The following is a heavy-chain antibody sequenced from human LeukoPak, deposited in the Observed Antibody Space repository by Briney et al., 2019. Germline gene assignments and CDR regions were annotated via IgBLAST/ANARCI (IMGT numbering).Heavy chain of an antibody. J-gene: IGHJ6*03. CDR1: GGSISSYY. CDR2: IYNTGST. Sequence: SETLSLTCTVSGGSISSYYWSWIRQPPGKGLEWIGYIYNTGSTKYNPSLKSRVTISVDTSKNQFSLKLSSVTAADTAVYYCASGGSTWWTYYYYYYLDVWGKGTTVTVSS. D-gene: IGHD6-13*01. CDR3: ASGGSTWWTYYYYYYLDV. V-gene: IGHV4-59*01.